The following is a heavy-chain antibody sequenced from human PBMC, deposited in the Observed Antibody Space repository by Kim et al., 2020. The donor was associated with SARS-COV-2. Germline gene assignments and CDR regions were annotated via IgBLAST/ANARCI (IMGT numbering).Heavy chain of an antibody. D-gene: IGHD1-26*01. J-gene: IGHJ4*02. CDR2: ISGSGGST. CDR1: GFTFSSYA. CDR3: AKVGGGSGRQRPYYFDY. V-gene: IGHV3-23*01. Sequence: GGSLRLSCAASGFTFSSYAMSWVRQAPGKGLEWVSAISGSGGSTYYADSVKGRFTISRDNSKNTLYLQMNSLRAEDTAVYYCAKVGGGSGRQRPYYFDYWGQGTLVTVSS.